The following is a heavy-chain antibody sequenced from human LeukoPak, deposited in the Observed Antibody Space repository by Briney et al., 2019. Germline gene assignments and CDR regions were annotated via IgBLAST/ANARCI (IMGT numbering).Heavy chain of an antibody. J-gene: IGHJ5*02. Sequence: ASVKVSCKASAYTFTSYDINWVRHATGQGLEWMGWMNPNSGNTGYAQKFQGRVTITRNTSISTAYMELSSLRSEDTAVYYCARGRSSGYVPWGQGTLVTVSS. V-gene: IGHV1-8*03. CDR3: ARGRSSGYVP. CDR2: MNPNSGNT. CDR1: AYTFTSYD. D-gene: IGHD5-12*01.